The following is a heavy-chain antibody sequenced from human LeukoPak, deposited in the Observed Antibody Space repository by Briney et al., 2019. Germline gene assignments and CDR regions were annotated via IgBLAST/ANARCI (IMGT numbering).Heavy chain of an antibody. V-gene: IGHV3-21*01. CDR2: ISSSSSYI. Sequence: GGSLRLSCAASGFTFSSYSMNWVRQAPGKGLEWVSSISSSSSYIYYADSVKGRFTISRDSAKNSLYLQMNSLRAEDTAVYYCARDPRAVALFDYWGQGTLVTVSS. J-gene: IGHJ4*02. CDR1: GFTFSSYS. D-gene: IGHD6-19*01. CDR3: ARDPRAVALFDY.